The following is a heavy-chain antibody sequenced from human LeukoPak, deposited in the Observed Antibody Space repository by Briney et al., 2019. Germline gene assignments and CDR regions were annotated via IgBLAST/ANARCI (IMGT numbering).Heavy chain of an antibody. J-gene: IGHJ4*02. V-gene: IGHV4-34*01. CDR1: GGSFSGYY. CDR2: INHSGST. D-gene: IGHD3-10*01. Sequence: PSETLSLTCAVYGGSFSGYYWSWIRQPPGKGLEWIGEINHSGSTNYNPSLKSRVTISVDTSKNQFSLKLSSVTAADTAVYYCARSGRRITMVRGAQAFDYWGQGTLVTVSS. CDR3: ARSGRRITMVRGAQAFDY.